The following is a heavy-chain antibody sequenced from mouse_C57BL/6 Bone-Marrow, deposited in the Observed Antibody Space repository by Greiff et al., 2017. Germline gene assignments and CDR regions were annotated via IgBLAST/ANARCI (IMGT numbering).Heavy chain of an antibody. V-gene: IGHV5-6*02. J-gene: IGHJ3*01. CDR1: GFTFSSYG. D-gene: IGHD1-1*01. CDR3: ARRELITTVVTFAY. Sequence: EVMLVESGGDLVKPGGSLKLSCAASGFTFSSYGMSWVRQTPDKRLEWVATSSSGGSYTYYPDSLKGRFTISRDNAKNTLYLQMSSLKSEDTAMYYCARRELITTVVTFAYWGQGTLVTVSA. CDR2: SSSGGSYT.